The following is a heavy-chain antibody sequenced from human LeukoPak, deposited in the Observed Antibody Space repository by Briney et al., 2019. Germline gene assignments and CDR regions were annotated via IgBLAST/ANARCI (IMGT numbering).Heavy chain of an antibody. J-gene: IGHJ4*02. D-gene: IGHD4/OR15-4a*01. CDR1: GFSFSDSY. CDR3: ERDPDYGDPY. CDR2: ITRSGTTT. V-gene: IGHV3-11*01. Sequence: GGSLRHSCSASGFSFSDSYMSWFRLSPEKGLEWIAYITRSGTTTEYADSVKGRFTISRVNAKNSLYLQMNSLRPEDTAVYYCERDPDYGDPYWGQGTLVTVSS.